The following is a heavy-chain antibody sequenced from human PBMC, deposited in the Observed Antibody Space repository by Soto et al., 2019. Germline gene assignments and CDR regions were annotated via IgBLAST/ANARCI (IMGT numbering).Heavy chain of an antibody. D-gene: IGHD3-22*01. Sequence: QVQLVQSGAEVKKPGSSVKVSCKASGGTLNSYTINWVRQAPGHGPEWLGRIIPVLGVANYAQTFQGRVTITADKSTSTVYMDLTSLRSEDTAVYYCARSSVEEHGTLGNLGPGTLVTVSS. CDR3: ARSSVEEHGTLGN. CDR1: GGTLNSYT. J-gene: IGHJ4*02. V-gene: IGHV1-69*02. CDR2: IIPVLGVA.